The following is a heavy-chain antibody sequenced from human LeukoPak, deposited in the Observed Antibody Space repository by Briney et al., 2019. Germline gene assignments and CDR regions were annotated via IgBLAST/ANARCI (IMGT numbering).Heavy chain of an antibody. Sequence: ASVKVSCKASGYTFNDYYIHWVRQAPGQGLEWMGWVNPNSGDANYAQKFQGRVTMTRDTSISTAFMDLSRLRSDDTAVYYCARVKTMIVVVRLFDYWGQGTQVTVSS. CDR2: VNPNSGDA. CDR1: GYTFNDYY. J-gene: IGHJ4*02. D-gene: IGHD3-22*01. V-gene: IGHV1-2*02. CDR3: ARVKTMIVVVRLFDY.